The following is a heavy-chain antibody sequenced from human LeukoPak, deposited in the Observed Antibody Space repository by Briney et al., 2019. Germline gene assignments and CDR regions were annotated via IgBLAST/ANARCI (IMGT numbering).Heavy chain of an antibody. CDR2: ISGSGGST. Sequence: GGSLRLSCAASGFTFSSYAMSWVRQAPGKGLEWVSAISGSGGSTYYADSVKGRFTISRDNAKNSLYLQMNSLRAEDTAVYYCARDISYYDSSGYYYYWGQGTLVTVSS. CDR1: GFTFSSYA. V-gene: IGHV3-23*01. J-gene: IGHJ4*02. D-gene: IGHD3-22*01. CDR3: ARDISYYDSSGYYYY.